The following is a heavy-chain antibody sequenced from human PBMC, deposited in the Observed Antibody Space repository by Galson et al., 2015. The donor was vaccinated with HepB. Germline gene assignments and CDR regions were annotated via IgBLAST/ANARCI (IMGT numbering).Heavy chain of an antibody. V-gene: IGHV3-11*01. J-gene: IGHJ4*02. CDR1: GLTFSDNF. Sequence: LRLSCAGSGLTFSDNFMTWIRQAPGKGLEWVSHISGRGSTIYYANSVRGRFTISRDNAKNSLYLQMNSLRPDDTAVYYCAREQRQLIRDLKDWGRGTLVTVSS. CDR3: AREQRQLIRDLKD. D-gene: IGHD1-1*01. CDR2: ISGRGSTI.